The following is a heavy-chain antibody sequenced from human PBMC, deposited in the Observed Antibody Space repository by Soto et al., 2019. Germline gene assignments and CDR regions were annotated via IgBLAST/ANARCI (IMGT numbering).Heavy chain of an antibody. J-gene: IGHJ6*03. Sequence: EVQLVESGGGLVQPGDSLRLSCAASGFTIGAYCFHWVRQAPGKALEYISAISSYGGNIYYANSVKGRFTISRDNSKNTLYLQMGSLRAEDMGVYYCARDVGSGNYYKGVYYYYYMDVWGKGTTVTVSS. CDR3: ARDVGSGNYYKGVYYYYYMDV. CDR1: GFTIGAYC. D-gene: IGHD3-10*01. V-gene: IGHV3-64*01. CDR2: ISSYGGNI.